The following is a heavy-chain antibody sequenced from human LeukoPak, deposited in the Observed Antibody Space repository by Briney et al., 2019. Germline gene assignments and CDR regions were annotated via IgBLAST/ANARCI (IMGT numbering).Heavy chain of an antibody. D-gene: IGHD2-15*01. Sequence: GGSLRLSCAASGFTFNRYSMNWVRQAPGKGLVWVSRINSYGSSTSYADSVKGRFTISRDNAKNTLYLQMNSLRAEDTAVYYCAREWRSYCSGGSCYGSSGLDVWGKGTTVTVSS. CDR2: INSYGSST. J-gene: IGHJ6*04. V-gene: IGHV3-74*01. CDR3: AREWRSYCSGGSCYGSSGLDV. CDR1: GFTFNRYS.